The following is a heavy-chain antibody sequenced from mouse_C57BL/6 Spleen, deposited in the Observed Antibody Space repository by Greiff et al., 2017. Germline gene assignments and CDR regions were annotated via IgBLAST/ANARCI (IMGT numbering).Heavy chain of an antibody. CDR3: ARRATPNWYFDV. CDR2: ISSGSSTI. D-gene: IGHD3-1*01. V-gene: IGHV5-17*01. Sequence: DVQLVESGGGLVKPGGSLKLSCAASGFTFSDYGMHWVRQAPEKGLEWVAYISSGSSTIYYADTVKGRFTISRDNAKNTLFLQMTSLRSEDTAMYYWARRATPNWYFDVWGTGTTVTVSS. CDR1: GFTFSDYG. J-gene: IGHJ1*03.